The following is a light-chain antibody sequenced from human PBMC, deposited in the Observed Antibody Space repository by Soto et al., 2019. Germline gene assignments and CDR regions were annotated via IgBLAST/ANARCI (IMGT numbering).Light chain of an antibody. V-gene: IGKV3-20*01. CDR2: GAS. Sequence: EIVLTQSPGTLSLSPGERATLSCRASQSVSSSYFAWYQQKPGQAPRLLIYGASSRATGIPDRFSGSGSGTDFTLTISRLEPEDVAVYYCQQCGGSPLFTFGPGTKVDIK. CDR3: QQCGGSPLFT. CDR1: QSVSSSY. J-gene: IGKJ3*01.